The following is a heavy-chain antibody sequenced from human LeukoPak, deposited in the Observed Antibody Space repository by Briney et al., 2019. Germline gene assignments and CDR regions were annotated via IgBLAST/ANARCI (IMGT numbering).Heavy chain of an antibody. V-gene: IGHV4-39*01. J-gene: IGHJ4*02. Sequence: SEXXSLTCTVSGGSISSSIYYWGWIRQTPGKGLEWIANIYYSGSTYNNPSLKSRVKITVDKSKNQFSLKLSSVTAADTAVYYCARRDRYYFDYWGQGTLVTVPS. D-gene: IGHD3-22*01. CDR1: GGSISSSIYY. CDR2: IYYSGST. CDR3: ARRDRYYFDY.